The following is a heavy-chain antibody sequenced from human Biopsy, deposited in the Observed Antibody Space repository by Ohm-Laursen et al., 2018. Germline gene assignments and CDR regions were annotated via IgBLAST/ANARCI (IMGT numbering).Heavy chain of an antibody. Sequence: SVKVSCKASGYTFGNYGISWVRQAPGRGLEWMGWINAYNGNTNYAQKLQGRVTMTTDTSTSTAYMELRSLRSDDTALYYCARDRTPYYDFWSGKSFDNWFDPWGQGTLVTVSS. J-gene: IGHJ5*02. CDR1: GYTFGNYG. CDR2: INAYNGNT. V-gene: IGHV1-18*01. D-gene: IGHD3-3*01. CDR3: ARDRTPYYDFWSGKSFDNWFDP.